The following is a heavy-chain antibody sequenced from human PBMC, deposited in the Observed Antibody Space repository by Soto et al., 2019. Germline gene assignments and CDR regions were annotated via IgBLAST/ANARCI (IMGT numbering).Heavy chain of an antibody. CDR2: ISYDGSNK. CDR3: ARDVPIYGSGSYYYYYYGMDV. CDR1: GFTFSSYA. Sequence: LIVSCAASGFTFSSYAMHWVRQARGNGVEGVAVISYDGSNKYYADSVKGRFTISRDNSKNTLYLQMNSLRAEDTAVYYCARDVPIYGSGSYYYYYYGMDVWGQGTTVTVSS. J-gene: IGHJ6*02. V-gene: IGHV3-30*17. D-gene: IGHD3-10*01.